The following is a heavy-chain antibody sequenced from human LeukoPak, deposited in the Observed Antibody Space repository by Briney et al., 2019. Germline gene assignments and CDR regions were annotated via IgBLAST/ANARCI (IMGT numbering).Heavy chain of an antibody. J-gene: IGHJ5*02. CDR3: ARVGRKRDNWFDP. CDR1: GYTFTGYY. V-gene: IGHV1-2*02. Sequence: ASVKVSCKASGYTFTGYYMHWVRPAPGQGLAWMGWINPNSGGTNYAQKFQGRVTMTRDTSISTAYMELSRLRSDDTAVYYCARVGRKRDNWFDPWGQGTLVTVSS. D-gene: IGHD2-15*01. CDR2: INPNSGGT.